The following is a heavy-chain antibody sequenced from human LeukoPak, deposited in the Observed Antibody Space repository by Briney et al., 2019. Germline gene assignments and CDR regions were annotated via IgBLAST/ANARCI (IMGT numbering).Heavy chain of an antibody. D-gene: IGHD4-17*01. V-gene: IGHV1-18*04. Sequence: ASVKVSCKASGYTFTGYYMHWVRQAPGQGLEWMGWISAYNGNTNYAQKLQGRVTMTTDTSTSTAYMELRSLRSDDTAVYYCARVGEYGDYDYWGQGTLVTVSS. J-gene: IGHJ4*02. CDR3: ARVGEYGDYDY. CDR1: GYTFTGYY. CDR2: ISAYNGNT.